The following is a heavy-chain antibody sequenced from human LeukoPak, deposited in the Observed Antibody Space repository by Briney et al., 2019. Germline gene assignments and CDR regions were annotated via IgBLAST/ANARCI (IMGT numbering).Heavy chain of an antibody. CDR3: ARHRYCSSTSCYVESDHWFDP. J-gene: IGHJ5*02. D-gene: IGHD2-2*01. V-gene: IGHV3-53*01. CDR2: IYSGGNT. CDR1: GFTVSSNY. Sequence: PGGSLRLSCAASGFTVSSNYMSWVRQAPGKGLEWVSVIYSGGNTYYADSVKGRFTISRDNSKNTVYLQMNSLRGEDTAVYYCARHRYCSSTSCYVESDHWFDPWGQGTLVTVSS.